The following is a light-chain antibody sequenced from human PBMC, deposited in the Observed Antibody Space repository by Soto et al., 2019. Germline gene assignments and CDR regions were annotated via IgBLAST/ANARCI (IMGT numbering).Light chain of an antibody. CDR1: QGISSW. CDR2: DDS. V-gene: IGKV1-5*01. J-gene: IGKJ1*01. Sequence: DIQMTQFPSTLSASLGDRGTIPCRASQGISSWLAWDQKKPGKAPKILIYDDSSLERGVTSRLSGSGSEKELTLTITSLKPDDFENYHCKKHNSYPSTFGQGTQADIK. CDR3: KKHNSYPST.